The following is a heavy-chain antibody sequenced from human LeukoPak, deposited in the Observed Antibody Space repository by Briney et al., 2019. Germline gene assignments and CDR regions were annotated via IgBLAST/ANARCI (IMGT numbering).Heavy chain of an antibody. CDR1: GGTFSSYA. V-gene: IGHV1-18*01. Sequence: VASVKVSCKASGGTFSSYAISWVRQAPGQGLEWMGWISAYNGNTNYAQKLQGRVTMTTDTSTSTAYMELRSLRSDDTAVYYCARQGWVLRYFDWLTRPVYYYYMDVWGKGTTVTISS. J-gene: IGHJ6*03. CDR2: ISAYNGNT. CDR3: ARQGWVLRYFDWLTRPVYYYYMDV. D-gene: IGHD3-9*01.